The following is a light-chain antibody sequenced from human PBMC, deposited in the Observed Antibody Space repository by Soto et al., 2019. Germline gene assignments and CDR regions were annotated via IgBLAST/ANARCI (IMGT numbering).Light chain of an antibody. Sequence: EIVLTQSPGTLSLSPGERATLSCRASQSVSSSYLAWYRQKPGQAPSLLIYGASSRATVIPDRVSGSGSGTDFTLTISRLEPEDFAVYYCQQYGSSPCTFGQGTKLEIK. J-gene: IGKJ2*02. CDR2: GAS. CDR1: QSVSSSY. V-gene: IGKV3-20*01. CDR3: QQYGSSPCT.